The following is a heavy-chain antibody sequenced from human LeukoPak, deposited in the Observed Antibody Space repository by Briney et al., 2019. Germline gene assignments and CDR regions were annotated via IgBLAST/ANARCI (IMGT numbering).Heavy chain of an antibody. J-gene: IGHJ5*02. V-gene: IGHV1-69*01. Sequence: SVKVSCKASGGTFSKYAISWGRQALGQGLEWMGGIIPIFSTTNYAQKFQARATITADESTSTAYMELSSLRSDDTAMYYCARQDAKCSSTSCYAGGWFDPWGQGTPVTVSS. CDR3: ARQDAKCSSTSCYAGGWFDP. D-gene: IGHD2-2*01. CDR1: GGTFSKYA. CDR2: IIPIFSTT.